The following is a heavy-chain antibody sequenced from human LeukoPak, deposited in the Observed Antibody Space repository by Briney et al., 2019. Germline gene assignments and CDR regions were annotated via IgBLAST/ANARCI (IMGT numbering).Heavy chain of an antibody. D-gene: IGHD6-13*01. J-gene: IGHJ4*02. CDR1: GYTFTSYG. Sequence: GASVKVSCKASGYTFTSYGISWVRQAPGQGLEWMGWISAYNGNTNYAQKLQGRVTMTTDTSTSTAYMELRSLRSDDTAVYYCARDWSTAAAGTIGYWGQGTLVTVSS. CDR3: ARDWSTAAAGTIGY. CDR2: ISAYNGNT. V-gene: IGHV1-18*01.